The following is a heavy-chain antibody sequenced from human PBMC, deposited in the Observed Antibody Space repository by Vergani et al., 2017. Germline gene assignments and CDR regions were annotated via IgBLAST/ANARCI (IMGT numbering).Heavy chain of an antibody. V-gene: IGHV3-66*01. J-gene: IGHJ4*02. CDR1: GFTVSRNY. CDR2: IYSGGST. D-gene: IGHD2-15*01. CDR3: ASGYCSGGSCYGGASYFDY. Sequence: EVQLVESGGGLVQPGGSLRLSCAASGFTVSRNYMSWVRQAPGKGLEWVSVIYSGGSTYYADSVKGRFTISRDNSKNTLYLQMNSLRAEDTAVYYCASGYCSGGSCYGGASYFDYWGQGTLVTVSS.